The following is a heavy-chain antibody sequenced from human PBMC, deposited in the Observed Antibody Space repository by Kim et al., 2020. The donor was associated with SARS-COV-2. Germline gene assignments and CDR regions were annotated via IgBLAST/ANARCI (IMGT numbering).Heavy chain of an antibody. CDR3: ARAPPPHYDILTGYYQSRGYFDL. J-gene: IGHJ2*01. D-gene: IGHD3-9*01. V-gene: IGHV3-7*01. Sequence: GGSLRRSCAASGFTFSSYWMSWVRQAPGKGLEWVANIKQDGSEKYYVDSVKGRFTISRDNAKNSLYLQMNSLRAEDTAVYYCARAPPPHYDILTGYYQSRGYFDLWGRGTLVTVSS. CDR2: IKQDGSEK. CDR1: GFTFSSYW.